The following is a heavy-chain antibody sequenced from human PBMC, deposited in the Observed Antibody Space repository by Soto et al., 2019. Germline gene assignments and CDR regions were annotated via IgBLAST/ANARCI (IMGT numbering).Heavy chain of an antibody. CDR2: IDPSDSYT. Sequence: GESLKISCKGSGYSFTSYWFSWVRQMPGKGLEWMGRIDPSDSYTNYSPSFQGHVTISADKSISTAYLQWSSLKASDTAMYYCARGPITIFGVAPGDYYYGMDVWGQGTTVTVSS. CDR3: ARGPITIFGVAPGDYYYGMDV. J-gene: IGHJ6*02. D-gene: IGHD3-3*01. CDR1: GYSFTSYW. V-gene: IGHV5-10-1*01.